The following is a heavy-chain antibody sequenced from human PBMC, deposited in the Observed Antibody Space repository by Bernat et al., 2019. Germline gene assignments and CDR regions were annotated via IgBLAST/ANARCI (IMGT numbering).Heavy chain of an antibody. CDR3: AIRAGSNNGWFDS. J-gene: IGHJ5*01. CDR2: ITDSGGDT. D-gene: IGHD1-14*01. Sequence: EVQLLESGGGLVQPGGSLRLSCAASGFTFDNYAMSWVRQAPGMGLEWVSAITDSGGDTFHSDSVKGRFTISRDNSKNMLYLQVSSLRAEDTAVYYCAIRAGSNNGWFDSWGQGTLVTVSS. V-gene: IGHV3-23*01. CDR1: GFTFDNYA.